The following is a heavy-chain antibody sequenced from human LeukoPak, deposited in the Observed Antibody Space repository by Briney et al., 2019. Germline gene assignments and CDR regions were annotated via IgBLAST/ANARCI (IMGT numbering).Heavy chain of an antibody. CDR2: ISYDGSNK. CDR1: GFSFSSNG. Sequence: GGSLRLSCAASGFSFSSNGMHWVRQAPGKGLEWVAVISYDGSNKYYAVSVKGRFTISRDNSRNTLYLQMNSLRAEDTAVYYCAKDAEATVTTRGQYNWFDPWGQGTLVTVSS. V-gene: IGHV3-30*18. J-gene: IGHJ5*02. D-gene: IGHD4-17*01. CDR3: AKDAEATVTTRGQYNWFDP.